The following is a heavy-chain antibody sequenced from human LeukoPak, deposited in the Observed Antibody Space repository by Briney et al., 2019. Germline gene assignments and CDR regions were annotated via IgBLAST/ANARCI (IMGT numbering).Heavy chain of an antibody. J-gene: IGHJ3*02. CDR2: INHSGGT. V-gene: IGHV4-34*01. D-gene: IGHD6-13*01. Sequence: PSETLSLTCAVYGGSFSAYSGTWIHQPPGKGLEWIGEINHSGGTNHNPSLKSRVSISRDSSKNQIFLKLRSVTAADTAVYYCSGPQAGAAFEIWSQGTMVTVSS. CDR3: SGPQAGAAFEI. CDR1: GGSFSAYS.